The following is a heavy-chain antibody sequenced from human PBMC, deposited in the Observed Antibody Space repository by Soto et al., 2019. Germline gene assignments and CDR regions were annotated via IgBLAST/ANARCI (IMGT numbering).Heavy chain of an antibody. CDR2: IIPIFGTA. Sequence: SVKVSCKASGGTFSSYAISWVRQAPGQGLEWMGGIIPIFGTANYAQKFQGRVTITADESTSTAYMELSSLRSEDTAVYYCARGGMATLYFDYWGQGTLVTVSS. J-gene: IGHJ4*02. V-gene: IGHV1-69*13. CDR3: ARGGMATLYFDY. CDR1: GGTFSSYA. D-gene: IGHD5-12*01.